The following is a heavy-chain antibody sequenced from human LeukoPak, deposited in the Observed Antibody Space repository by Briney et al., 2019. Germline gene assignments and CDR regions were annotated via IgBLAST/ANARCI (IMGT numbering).Heavy chain of an antibody. Sequence: GGSLRLSCAASGFTFSSYAMHWVRQAPGKGLEGVAVISYDGSNKYYADSVKGRFTFSRDNSKNTLYLQMNSLRAEDTAVYYCARDPRPDDFWSGYLYYFDYWGQGTLVTVSS. CDR2: ISYDGSNK. D-gene: IGHD3-3*01. CDR1: GFTFSSYA. J-gene: IGHJ4*02. CDR3: ARDPRPDDFWSGYLYYFDY. V-gene: IGHV3-30-3*01.